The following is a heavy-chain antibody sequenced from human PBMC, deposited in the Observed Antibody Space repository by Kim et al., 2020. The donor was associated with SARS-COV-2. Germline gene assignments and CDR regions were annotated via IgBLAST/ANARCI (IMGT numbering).Heavy chain of an antibody. Sequence: GGSLRLSCAASGFTFSSYGMHWVRQAPGKGLVWVAVIWYDGSNKYYADSVKGRFTISRDNSKNTLYLQMNSLRAEDTAVYYCAREIVVVTNAFDIWGQGT. CDR3: AREIVVVTNAFDI. CDR2: IWYDGSNK. D-gene: IGHD2-21*02. J-gene: IGHJ3*02. CDR1: GFTFSSYG. V-gene: IGHV3-33*01.